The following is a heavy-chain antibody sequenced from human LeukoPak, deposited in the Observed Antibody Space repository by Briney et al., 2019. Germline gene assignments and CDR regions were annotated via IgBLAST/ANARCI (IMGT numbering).Heavy chain of an antibody. CDR3: AKDRVAVAEVDWFDP. CDR2: ISGSGGST. D-gene: IGHD6-19*01. CDR1: GFTFSSDA. Sequence: PGGSLRLSCAASGFTFSSDAMSWVRQAPGKGLEWVSAISGSGGSTYYADSVKGRFTISRDNSKNTLYLQMNSLRAEDTAVYYCAKDRVAVAEVDWFDPWGQGTLVTVSS. J-gene: IGHJ5*02. V-gene: IGHV3-23*01.